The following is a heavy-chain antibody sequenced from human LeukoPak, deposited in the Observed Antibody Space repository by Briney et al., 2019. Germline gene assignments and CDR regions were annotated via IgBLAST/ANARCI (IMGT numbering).Heavy chain of an antibody. CDR2: IYPGDSDT. V-gene: IGHV5-51*01. CDR3: ARRLLDDYGGYEGTYFDY. CDR1: GYSFTSYW. D-gene: IGHD4-17*01. Sequence: GESLKISCKGSGYSFTSYWIGWVRQMPGKGLEWMGIIYPGDSDTRYSPSLQGQVTISADKSISTAYLQWSSLKASDTAMYYCARRLLDDYGGYEGTYFDYWGQGTLVTVSS. J-gene: IGHJ4*02.